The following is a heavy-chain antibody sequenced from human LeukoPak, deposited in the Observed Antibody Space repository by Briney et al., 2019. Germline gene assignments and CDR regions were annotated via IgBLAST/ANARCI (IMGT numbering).Heavy chain of an antibody. CDR1: GFTFTKYG. V-gene: IGHV3-33*03. D-gene: IGHD2-2*01. CDR3: ARHGEGVDVVVPAADFDS. CDR2: IWFNGGKK. J-gene: IGHJ4*02. Sequence: GGSLRLSCAASGFTFTKYGMHWVRQAPGKGLEWVAVIWFNGGKKYFPDSVKGRFTISRDNSKNTVYLQMNSLKVEDTGVYYCARHGEGVDVVVPAADFDSWGQGALVTVSS.